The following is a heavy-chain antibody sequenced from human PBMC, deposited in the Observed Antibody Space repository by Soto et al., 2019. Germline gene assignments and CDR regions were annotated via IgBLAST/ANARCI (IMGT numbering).Heavy chain of an antibody. V-gene: IGHV5-51*01. Sequence: GESLKISCKGSGYSCTTYWIGWVRQMPGKGLEWMGMIYPDDSDTRYSPSFQGQVTISADKSTSTAYLQWSSLKASDTAMYYCARHESSYGYMAPDVWGQGTTVTVSS. D-gene: IGHD5-18*01. CDR1: GYSCTTYW. J-gene: IGHJ6*02. CDR3: ARHESSYGYMAPDV. CDR2: IYPDDSDT.